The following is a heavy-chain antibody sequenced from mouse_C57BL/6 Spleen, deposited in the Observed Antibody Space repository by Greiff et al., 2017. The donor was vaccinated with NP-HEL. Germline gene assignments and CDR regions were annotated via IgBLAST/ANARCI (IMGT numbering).Heavy chain of an antibody. CDR1: GFTFSDYG. V-gene: IGHV5-17*01. CDR2: ISSGSSTI. CDR3: ARRYLDY. Sequence: EVKLMESGEGLVKPGGSLKLSCAASGFTFSDYGMHWVRQAPEKGLEWVAYISSGSSTIYYADTVKGRFTISRDNAKNTLFLQMTSLRSEDTAMYYCARRYLDYWGQGTTLTVSS. J-gene: IGHJ2*01.